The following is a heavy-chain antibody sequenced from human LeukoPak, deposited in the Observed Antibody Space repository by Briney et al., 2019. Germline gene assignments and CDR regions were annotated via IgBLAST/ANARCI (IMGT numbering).Heavy chain of an antibody. CDR3: ARAVGTDGYNLWVY. J-gene: IGHJ4*02. V-gene: IGHV4-59*01. CDR1: GDSISSYY. Sequence: PSETLSLTCTVSGDSISSYYWSWIRQPPGKGLEWIGYIYHSGRTNYNPSLKSRVTISGDTSKNQFSLKLSSVTAADTAVYYCARAVGTDGYNLWVYWGQGALVTVSS. D-gene: IGHD5-24*01. CDR2: IYHSGRT.